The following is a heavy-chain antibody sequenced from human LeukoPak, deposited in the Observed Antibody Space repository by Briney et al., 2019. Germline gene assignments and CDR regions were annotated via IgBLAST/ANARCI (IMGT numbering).Heavy chain of an antibody. Sequence: ASVKVSCKASGYTFASYDINWVRQATGQGLEWMGWMNPNSGNTGYAQKFQGRVTMTRNTAINTAYMELTSLRFEDTAVYYCAKSEDLIQFDPWGQGTLVTVSS. D-gene: IGHD5-18*01. V-gene: IGHV1-8*01. CDR2: MNPNSGNT. CDR3: AKSEDLIQFDP. CDR1: GYTFASYD. J-gene: IGHJ5*02.